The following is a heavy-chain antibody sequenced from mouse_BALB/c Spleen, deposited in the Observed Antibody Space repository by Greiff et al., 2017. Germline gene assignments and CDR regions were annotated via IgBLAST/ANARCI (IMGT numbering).Heavy chain of an antibody. D-gene: IGHD2-4*01. V-gene: IGHV1S127*01. CDR2: IDPSDSYT. J-gene: IGHJ4*01. CDR3: TREGYDSDY. Sequence: QVQLQQPGAELVKPGASVKMSCKASGYTFTSYWMHWVKQRPGQGLEWIGTIDPSDSYTSYNQKFKGKATLTVDTSSSTAYMQLSSLTSEDSAVYYCTREGYDSDYWGQGTSGTVSS. CDR1: GYTFTSYW.